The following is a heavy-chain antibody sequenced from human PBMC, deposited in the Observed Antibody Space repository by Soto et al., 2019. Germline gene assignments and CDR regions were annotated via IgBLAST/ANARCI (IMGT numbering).Heavy chain of an antibody. D-gene: IGHD2-15*01. J-gene: IGHJ5*02. V-gene: IGHV3-23*01. CDR3: AKARAPRGGSHNWFDP. CDR2: ISGSGGST. Sequence: EVQLLESGGGLVQPGGSLRLSCAASGFTFSSYAMSWVRQAPGKGLEWVSAISGSGGSTYYADSVKGRFTISRDNSKNTLYLQMHCLRAEDTAVYYCAKARAPRGGSHNWFDPWGQGALVTVSS. CDR1: GFTFSSYA.